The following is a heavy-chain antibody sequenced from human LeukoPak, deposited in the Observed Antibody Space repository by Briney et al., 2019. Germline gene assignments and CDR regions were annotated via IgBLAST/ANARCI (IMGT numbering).Heavy chain of an antibody. J-gene: IGHJ6*03. Sequence: SETLSLTCGVSGDSIRKYCWTWIRQPPGKGLEWIGEINDGETTNYNPSLKSRVTMSVDRSKNQFSLKLSSVSAADTAVYYCARRGSGSYPNKGDHYYYYYMDVWGKGTTVTVSS. CDR2: INDGETT. V-gene: IGHV4-34*01. CDR1: GDSIRKYC. D-gene: IGHD3-10*01. CDR3: ARRGSGSYPNKGDHYYYYYMDV.